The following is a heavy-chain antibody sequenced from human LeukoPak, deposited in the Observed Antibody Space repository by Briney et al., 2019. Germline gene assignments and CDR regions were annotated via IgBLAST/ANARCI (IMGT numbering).Heavy chain of an antibody. CDR3: ARDRLLFRDYYGMDV. D-gene: IGHD2-21*01. CDR1: GFTFSNNW. CDR2: VKKDASEK. Sequence: PGGSLRLSCAASGFTFSNNWMTWVRQAPGKGLEWVASVKKDASEKYYVDSVKGRFTISRDNAKSSLYLQMNSLRAEDTAVYYCARDRLLFRDYYGMDVWGQGTTVTVSS. V-gene: IGHV3-7*01. J-gene: IGHJ6*02.